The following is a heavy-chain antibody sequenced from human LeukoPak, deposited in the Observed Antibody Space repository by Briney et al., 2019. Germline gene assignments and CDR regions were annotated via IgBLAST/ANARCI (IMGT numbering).Heavy chain of an antibody. D-gene: IGHD3-22*01. CDR2: ISGRGGST. Sequence: GGSLRLSCAASGFTFSSFAVSWVRQAPGKGLEWVSAISGRGGSTYYADSVKGRFTISRDNSKNTVYLQMNSLRAEDTAVYCCTSAPDYYDSNGYHYYFDYWGQGTLVTVSS. J-gene: IGHJ4*02. CDR3: TSAPDYYDSNGYHYYFDY. V-gene: IGHV3-23*01. CDR1: GFTFSSFA.